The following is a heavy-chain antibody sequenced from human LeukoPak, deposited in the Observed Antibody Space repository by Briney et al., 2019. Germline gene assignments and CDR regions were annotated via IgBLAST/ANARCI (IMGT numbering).Heavy chain of an antibody. D-gene: IGHD6-13*01. V-gene: IGHV1-46*01. CDR3: ARVYKGIAAAGTYDY. Sequence: ASVKVSCKASGYTFTSYYMHWVRQAPGQGLEGMGIINPSGGSTSYAQEFQGRVTMTRDTSTSTVYMELSSLRSEDTAVYYCARVYKGIAAAGTYDYWGQGTLVTVSS. J-gene: IGHJ4*02. CDR2: INPSGGST. CDR1: GYTFTSYY.